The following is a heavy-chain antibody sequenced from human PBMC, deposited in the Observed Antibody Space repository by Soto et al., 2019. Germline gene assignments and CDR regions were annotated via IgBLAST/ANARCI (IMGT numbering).Heavy chain of an antibody. J-gene: IGHJ6*02. V-gene: IGHV2-5*02. D-gene: IGHD1-1*01. Sequence: SGPTLVNPTQTLTLTCTFSGFSLSTSGVGVGWIRQPPGKALEWLALIYWDDDKRYSTSLKTRLTISKDTSKNQVVLTMTNMDPVDTATYYCARIPARTTGTTSYYYYGMDVWGQGTTVTVSS. CDR2: IYWDDDK. CDR1: GFSLSTSGVG. CDR3: ARIPARTTGTTSYYYYGMDV.